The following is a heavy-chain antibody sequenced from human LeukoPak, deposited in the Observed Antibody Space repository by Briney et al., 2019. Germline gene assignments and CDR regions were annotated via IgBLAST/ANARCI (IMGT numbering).Heavy chain of an antibody. CDR3: TRGPPNWGYDF. CDR1: GYTFVSYD. CDR2: MSPKSGNT. V-gene: IGHV1-8*01. D-gene: IGHD7-27*01. J-gene: IGHJ4*02. Sequence: ASVKVSCKASGYTFVSYDINWVRQATGQGPEWMGWMSPKSGNTGYAQKFQGRVTMTRDTAINTAYMELSGLISEDTAVYYCTRGPPNWGYDFWGQGTLVTVSS.